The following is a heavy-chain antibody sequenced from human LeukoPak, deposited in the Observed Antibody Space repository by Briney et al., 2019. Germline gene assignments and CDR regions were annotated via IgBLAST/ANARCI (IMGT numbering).Heavy chain of an antibody. CDR3: ARVIGYCSSTSCFGYFDY. J-gene: IGHJ4*02. D-gene: IGHD2-2*01. V-gene: IGHV4-59*08. Sequence: SETLSLTCTVSGGSISSYYWSWIRQPPGKGLEWVGYIYYSGSTNYNPSLKSRVTTSVDTSKNQLSLKLSSVTAADTAVYYRARVIGYCSSTSCFGYFDYWGQGTLVTVSS. CDR2: IYYSGST. CDR1: GGSISSYY.